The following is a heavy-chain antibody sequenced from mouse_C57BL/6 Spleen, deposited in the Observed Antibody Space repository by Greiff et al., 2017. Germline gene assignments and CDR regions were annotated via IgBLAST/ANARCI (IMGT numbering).Heavy chain of an antibody. Sequence: QVQLQQPGAELVKPGASVKLSCKASGYTFTGYWMQWVKQRPGQGLEWIGKIDPAGGGTHYNEKFKGKATLTVDKSSSTAYMQLSSLTSEDSAVYYCARGEDDSAYWDFDDWGQGTPVTVSA. CDR2: IDPAGGGT. D-gene: IGHD2-3*01. CDR1: GYTFTGYW. CDR3: ARGEDDSAYWDFDD. V-gene: IGHV1-72*01. J-gene: IGHJ1*01.